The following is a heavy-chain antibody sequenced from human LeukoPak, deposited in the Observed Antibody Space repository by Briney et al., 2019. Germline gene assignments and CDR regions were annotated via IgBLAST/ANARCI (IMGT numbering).Heavy chain of an antibody. CDR3: ARLGLVRARNYLDY. CDR2: IGNKVNSYTT. Sequence: PGGSLRLSCAASGFTFSDHQMDWVRQAPGKGLEWVARIGNKVNSYTTEFAASVKGRFIISRDDSKNSLYLQMNSLKTEDTAVYYCARLGLVRARNYLDYWGQGTLVTVSS. D-gene: IGHD1-26*01. J-gene: IGHJ4*02. CDR1: GFTFSDHQ. V-gene: IGHV3-72*01.